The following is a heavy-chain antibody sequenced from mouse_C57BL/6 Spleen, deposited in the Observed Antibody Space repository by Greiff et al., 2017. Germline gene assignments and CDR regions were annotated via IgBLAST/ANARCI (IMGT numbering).Heavy chain of an antibody. V-gene: IGHV3-6*01. CDR3: ARLDSSGYLDY. CDR1: GYSITSGYY. J-gene: IGHJ2*01. D-gene: IGHD3-2*02. Sequence: EVQLVESGPGLVKPSQSLSLTCSVTGYSITSGYYWNWIRQFPGNKLEWMGYISYDGSNNYNPSLKNRISITRDTSKNQFFLKLNSVTTEDTATYYCARLDSSGYLDYWGQGTTLTVSS. CDR2: ISYDGSN.